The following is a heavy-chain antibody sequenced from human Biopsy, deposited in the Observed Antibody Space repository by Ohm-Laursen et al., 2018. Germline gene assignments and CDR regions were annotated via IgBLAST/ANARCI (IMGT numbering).Heavy chain of an antibody. V-gene: IGHV4-4*07. J-gene: IGHJ4*02. Sequence: GTLSLTCTVSGGSINSYYWSWMRQPAGKGLEWIGRLFTSGTTNYSPSLNNRVPMSVDTSKTQFSLRLTSVTAADTAVYYCVRGGSGSFPFDYWGPGTLVTVSS. CDR2: LFTSGTT. CDR3: VRGGSGSFPFDY. D-gene: IGHD3-10*01. CDR1: GGSINSYY.